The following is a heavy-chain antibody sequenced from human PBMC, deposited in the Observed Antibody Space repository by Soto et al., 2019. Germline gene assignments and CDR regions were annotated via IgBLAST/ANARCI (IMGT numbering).Heavy chain of an antibody. CDR1: GYTFTSYA. Sequence: ASVKVSCKASGYTFTSYAMHWVRQAPGQRLEWMGWINAGNGNTKYSQKFQGRVTITRDTSARTAYMELSSPRSEDTAVYYCARGATMIVVVPNDYFDYWGQGTLVTVSS. CDR2: INAGNGNT. V-gene: IGHV1-3*01. CDR3: ARGATMIVVVPNDYFDY. D-gene: IGHD3-22*01. J-gene: IGHJ4*02.